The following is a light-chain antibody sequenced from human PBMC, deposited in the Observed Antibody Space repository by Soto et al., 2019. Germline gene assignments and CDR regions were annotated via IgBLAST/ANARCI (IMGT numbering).Light chain of an antibody. CDR2: GAS. CDR3: QQYNNWPLT. V-gene: IGKV3D-15*01. J-gene: IGKJ4*01. CDR1: QSVSDN. Sequence: EIVMTQSPVTLSVSPGERATLSCRASQSVSDNLAWYQQKPGQAPRLLFYGASTRATDIPVRFSGSGSGTEFTVTIGSLQSEDFAVYYCQQYNNWPLTFGGGTKVDIK.